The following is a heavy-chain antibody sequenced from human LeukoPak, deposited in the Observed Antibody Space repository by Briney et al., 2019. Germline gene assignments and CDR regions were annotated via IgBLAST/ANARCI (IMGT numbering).Heavy chain of an antibody. Sequence: SETLSLTCTVSGGSISSHYWSRIRQPPGKGLEWIGYIYYSGSTNYNPSLKSRVTISVDTSKNQFSLKLSSVTAADTAVYYCARGMATINYWGQGTLVTVSS. J-gene: IGHJ4*02. CDR1: GGSISSHY. CDR3: ARGMATINY. D-gene: IGHD5-24*01. CDR2: IYYSGST. V-gene: IGHV4-59*11.